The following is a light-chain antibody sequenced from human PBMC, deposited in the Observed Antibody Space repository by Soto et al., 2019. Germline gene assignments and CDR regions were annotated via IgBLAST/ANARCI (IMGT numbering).Light chain of an antibody. Sequence: ETVMTQFPATLSVSPGERATLSCRASQYVSTNLAWYQQQPGQAPRLLIYGASGRATGIPDRFSGSGSGTDFTLTISRLEPEDFAVYYCQQYTSSLITFGQGTRLEIK. CDR3: QQYTSSLIT. J-gene: IGKJ5*01. CDR2: GAS. V-gene: IGKV3-20*01. CDR1: QYVSTN.